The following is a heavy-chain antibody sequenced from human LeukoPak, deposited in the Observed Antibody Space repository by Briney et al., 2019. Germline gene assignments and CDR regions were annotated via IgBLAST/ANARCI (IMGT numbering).Heavy chain of an antibody. Sequence: GGSLRLSCAASGFTFSNYAMAWVRQAPGKGLEWVSGISISGGTFYADSVKGRFTISRDNSRNTLYLQMNSLRVEDTAVYYCAKARVGATTNFDYWGQGTLVTVSS. CDR1: GFTFSNYA. CDR3: AKARVGATTNFDY. V-gene: IGHV3-23*01. J-gene: IGHJ4*02. CDR2: ISISGGT. D-gene: IGHD1-26*01.